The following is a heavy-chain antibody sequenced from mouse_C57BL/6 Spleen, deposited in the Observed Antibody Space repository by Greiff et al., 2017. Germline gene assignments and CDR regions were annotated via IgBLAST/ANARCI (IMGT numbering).Heavy chain of an antibody. J-gene: IGHJ2*01. V-gene: IGHV1-64*01. Sequence: VQLQQSGAELVKPGASVKLSCKASGYTFTSYWMHWVKQRPGQGLEWIGMIHPNSGSTNYNEKFKSKATLTVDKSSSTAYMQLSSLTSEDSAVYYCAIYYYGSSYRYYFDYWGQGTTLTVSS. CDR1: GYTFTSYW. CDR2: IHPNSGST. CDR3: AIYYYGSSYRYYFDY. D-gene: IGHD1-1*01.